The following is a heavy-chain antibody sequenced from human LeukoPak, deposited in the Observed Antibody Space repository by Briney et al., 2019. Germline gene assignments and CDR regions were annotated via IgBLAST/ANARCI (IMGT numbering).Heavy chain of an antibody. J-gene: IGHJ4*02. CDR2: INTNTGNP. CDR1: GYTFTSYA. Sequence: ASVKVSCKASGYTFTSYAMNWVRQAPGQGLEWMGWINTNTGNPTYAQGFTGRFVFSLDTSVSTAYLQISSLKAEDTAVYYCATARPILRFLPYYFDYWGQGTLVTVSS. CDR3: ATARPILRFLPYYFDY. D-gene: IGHD3-3*01. V-gene: IGHV7-4-1*02.